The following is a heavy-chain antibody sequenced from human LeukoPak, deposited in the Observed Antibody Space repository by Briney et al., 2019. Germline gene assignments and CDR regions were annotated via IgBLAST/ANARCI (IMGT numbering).Heavy chain of an antibody. V-gene: IGHV4-39*07. D-gene: IGHD3-10*01. CDR3: TKSDGYGLIRI. CDR1: GDSITGYY. J-gene: IGHJ3*02. Sequence: SETLSLTCSVSGDSITGYYWGWIRQPPGKGLEWIGNIYYTGNTYYNSSLKNRVTISLDTSKNQFSLKVISMTAADTAAYHCTKSDGYGLIRICGRGTMVTVSS. CDR2: IYYTGNT.